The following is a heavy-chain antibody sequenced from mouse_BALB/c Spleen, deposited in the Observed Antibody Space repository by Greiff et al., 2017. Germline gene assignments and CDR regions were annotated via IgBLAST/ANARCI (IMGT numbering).Heavy chain of an antibody. D-gene: IGHD1-1*01. J-gene: IGHJ3*01. Sequence: VKLVESGPGLVAPSQSLSITCTVSGFSLTGYGVNWVRQPPGKGLEWLGMIWGDGSTDYNSALKSRLSISKDNSKSQVFLKMNSLQTDDTARYYCAREVNYYGSSWFAYWGQGTLVTVSA. CDR2: IWGDGST. CDR3: AREVNYYGSSWFAY. V-gene: IGHV2-6-7*01. CDR1: GFSLTGYG.